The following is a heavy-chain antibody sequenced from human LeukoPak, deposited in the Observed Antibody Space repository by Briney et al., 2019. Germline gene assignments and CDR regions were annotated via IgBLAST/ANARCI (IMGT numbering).Heavy chain of an antibody. CDR2: INHSGST. Sequence: SETLSLTCAAYGGSFSGYYWSWIRQPPGKGLEWIGEINHSGSTNYNPSLKSRVTISVDTSKNQFSLKLSSVTAADTAVYYCARGYFGPGGIDYWGQGTLVTVSS. CDR3: ARGYFGPGGIDY. J-gene: IGHJ4*02. D-gene: IGHD3-9*01. CDR1: GGSFSGYY. V-gene: IGHV4-34*01.